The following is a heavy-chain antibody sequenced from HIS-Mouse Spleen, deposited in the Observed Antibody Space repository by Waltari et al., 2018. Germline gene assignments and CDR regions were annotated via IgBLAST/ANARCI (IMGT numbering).Heavy chain of an antibody. CDR3: AREIPYSSSWYDWYFDL. D-gene: IGHD6-13*01. Sequence: QLQLQESGPGLVKPSETLSLTCTVSGGSISSSSYYWGWIRQPPGKGLEWIGSSYYRGSTHYTPSLKRRVTIAVETSKTQFSLKLSSVTAAAAAVYYCAREIPYSSSWYDWYFDLWGRGTLVTVSS. J-gene: IGHJ2*01. CDR1: GGSISSSSYY. V-gene: IGHV4-39*07. CDR2: SYYRGST.